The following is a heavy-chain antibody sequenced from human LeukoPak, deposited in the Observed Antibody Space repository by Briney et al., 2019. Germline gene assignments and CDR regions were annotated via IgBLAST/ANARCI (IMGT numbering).Heavy chain of an antibody. V-gene: IGHV3-74*01. Sequence: GSLRLSCAASGFTFSSYWMHWVRQAPGKGLVWVSRINSDGSSTSYADSVKGRFTISRDNAKNTLYLQMNSLRAEDTAVYYCARDLSGVYGENYYYYGMDVWGQGTTVTVSS. J-gene: IGHJ6*02. CDR3: ARDLSGVYGENYYYYGMDV. CDR2: INSDGSST. CDR1: GFTFSSYW. D-gene: IGHD4-17*01.